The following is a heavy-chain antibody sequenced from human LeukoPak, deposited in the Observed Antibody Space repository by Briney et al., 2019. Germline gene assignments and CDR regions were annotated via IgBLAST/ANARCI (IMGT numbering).Heavy chain of an antibody. CDR1: GGTFSSYA. J-gene: IGHJ3*02. CDR3: ARGYYYDSSGYYDAFDI. V-gene: IGHV1-8*03. D-gene: IGHD3-22*01. Sequence: ASVKVSCKASGGTFSSYAINWVRQATGQGLEWMGWMNPNSGNTGYAQKFQGRVTITRNTSISTAYMELSSLRSEDTAVYYCARGYYYDSSGYYDAFDIWGQGTMVTVSS. CDR2: MNPNSGNT.